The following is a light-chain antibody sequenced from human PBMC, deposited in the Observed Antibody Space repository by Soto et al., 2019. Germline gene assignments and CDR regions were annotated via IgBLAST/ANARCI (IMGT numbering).Light chain of an antibody. Sequence: QSALTQPASVSGSPGQSITISCTGTSSDVGSYNLVSWYQQHPGKAPKFMIDEVNKRPSGVSNRFSGSKSGNTASLTISGLQAEDEADYYCCSYAGSSTWVFGGGTQLTVL. V-gene: IGLV2-23*02. CDR1: SSDVGSYNL. J-gene: IGLJ2*01. CDR2: EVN. CDR3: CSYAGSSTWV.